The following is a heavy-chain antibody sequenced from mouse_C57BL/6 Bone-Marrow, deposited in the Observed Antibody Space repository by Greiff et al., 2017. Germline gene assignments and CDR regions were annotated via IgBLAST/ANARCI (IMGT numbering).Heavy chain of an antibody. CDR1: GFTFSDYG. Sequence: EVKVEESGGGLVQPGGSLKLSCAASGFTFSDYGMAWVRQAPRKGPEWVAFISNLAYSIYYADTVTGRFTISRENAKNTLYLEMSSLRSEDTAMYYCARQGYYSYAMDYWGQGTSVTVSS. CDR3: ARQGYYSYAMDY. CDR2: ISNLAYSI. D-gene: IGHD2-3*01. J-gene: IGHJ4*01. V-gene: IGHV5-15*04.